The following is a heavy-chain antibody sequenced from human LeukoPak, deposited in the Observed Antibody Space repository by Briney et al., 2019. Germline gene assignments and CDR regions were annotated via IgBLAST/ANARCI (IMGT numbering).Heavy chain of an antibody. CDR2: IIPIFGTA. J-gene: IGHJ5*02. CDR3: ARSQSSITIFGVVTTNWFDP. Sequence: SVKVSCKASGGTFSSYAISWVRQAPGQGLEWMGGIIPIFGTANYAQKFQGRVTITTDESTSTAYMELSSLRSEDTAVYYCARSQSSITIFGVVTTNWFDPWGQGTLVTVSS. D-gene: IGHD3-3*01. CDR1: GGTFSSYA. V-gene: IGHV1-69*05.